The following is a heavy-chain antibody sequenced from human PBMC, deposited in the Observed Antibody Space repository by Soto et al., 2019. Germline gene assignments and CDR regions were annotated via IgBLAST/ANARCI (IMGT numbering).Heavy chain of an antibody. CDR3: ARGNIVLVPAAVNWVYWFDP. Sequence: TSVKLSCEASGDTFTGYYMHWVRQAPRQGLEWMGGIIPIFGTANYAQKFQGRVTITADESTSTAYMELSSLRSEDTAVYYCARGNIVLVPAAVNWVYWFDPWGQGTLVTVSS. D-gene: IGHD2-2*01. CDR1: GDTFTGYY. CDR2: IIPIFGTA. J-gene: IGHJ5*02. V-gene: IGHV1-69*13.